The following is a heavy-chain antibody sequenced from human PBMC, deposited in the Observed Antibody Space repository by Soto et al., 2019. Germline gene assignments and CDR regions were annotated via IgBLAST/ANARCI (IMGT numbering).Heavy chain of an antibody. CDR2: IDPSDSYT. J-gene: IGHJ6*02. D-gene: IGHD2-2*01. CDR3: ARVDIVVVPAAYYYYYGMDV. Sequence: GESLKISCKGSGYSFTSYWISWVRQMPGKGLEWMGRIDPSDSYTNYSPSFQGHVTISADKPISTAYLQWSSLKASDTAMYYCARVDIVVVPAAYYYYYGMDVWGQGTTVTVSS. V-gene: IGHV5-10-1*01. CDR1: GYSFTSYW.